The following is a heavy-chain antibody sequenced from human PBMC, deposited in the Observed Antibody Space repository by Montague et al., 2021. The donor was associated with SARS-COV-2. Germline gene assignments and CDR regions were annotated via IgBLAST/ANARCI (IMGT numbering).Heavy chain of an antibody. CDR3: ARSRSGSYLDAFDI. CDR1: GFTFSSYA. J-gene: IGHJ3*02. CDR2: ISYDGSNK. D-gene: IGHD1-26*01. Sequence: SLRLSFSASGFTFSSYAMHWVRQAPGKGLEWVAVISYDGSNKYYADSVKGRFTISRDNSKDTLYLQMNSLRAEDTAVYYCARSRSGSYLDAFDIWGQGTMVTVSS. V-gene: IGHV3-30-3*01.